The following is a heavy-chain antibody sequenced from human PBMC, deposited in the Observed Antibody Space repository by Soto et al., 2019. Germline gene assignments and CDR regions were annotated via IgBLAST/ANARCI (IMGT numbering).Heavy chain of an antibody. CDR1: GGSFSSYA. Sequence: SVKVSCKACGGSFSSYAISWVRQAPGQGLEWMGGIIPIFGTANYAQKFQGRVTITADESTSTAYTELSSLRSEDTAVYYCARDTIFGVVTITPGYYYYGMDVWGQGTTVTVSS. D-gene: IGHD3-3*01. CDR2: IIPIFGTA. J-gene: IGHJ6*02. V-gene: IGHV1-69*13. CDR3: ARDTIFGVVTITPGYYYYGMDV.